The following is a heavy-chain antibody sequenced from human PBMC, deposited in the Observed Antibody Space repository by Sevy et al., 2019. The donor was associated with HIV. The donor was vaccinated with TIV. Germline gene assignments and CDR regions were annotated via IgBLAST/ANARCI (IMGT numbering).Heavy chain of an antibody. V-gene: IGHV4-59*08. J-gene: IGHJ4*02. CDR1: GGSITSLY. Sequence: SETLSLTCTVSGGSITSLYWNWIRQPPGKGLEWIAHITYNGHINYNPSPKSRVTLSLDTSKNQFSLRLSSVTAADTAMYYCAGENAWGRGYSWGQGTLVTVSS. CDR3: AGENAWGRGYS. D-gene: IGHD1-26*01. CDR2: ITYNGHI.